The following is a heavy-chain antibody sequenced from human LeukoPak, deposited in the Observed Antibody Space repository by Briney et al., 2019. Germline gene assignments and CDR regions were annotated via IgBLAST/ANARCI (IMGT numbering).Heavy chain of an antibody. D-gene: IGHD2-21*02. Sequence: SETLSLTCSVSGGSISTYYWSWIRQPPGKGLGWIGYNYYSGSGIYSPSLKSRVTISLDTTKNQFSLKLSSVTAADTAVYYCARGLIPFPRHYYYLDVWGKGTTVIVSS. CDR2: NYYSGSG. J-gene: IGHJ6*03. CDR1: GGSISTYY. V-gene: IGHV4-59*01. CDR3: ARGLIPFPRHYYYLDV.